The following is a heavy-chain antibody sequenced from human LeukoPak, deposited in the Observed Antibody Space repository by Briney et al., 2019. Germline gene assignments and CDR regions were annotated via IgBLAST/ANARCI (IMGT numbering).Heavy chain of an antibody. CDR2: IHYSGST. V-gene: IGHV4-38-2*02. J-gene: IGHJ4*02. D-gene: IGHD5-18*01. CDR1: GYFISSAYY. CDR3: ARVLTGYSYGWALAVFDY. Sequence: SETLSLTCTVSGYFISSAYYWGWIRQPPGKGLEWIGSIHYSGSTDYNPSLKSRVTISVDTSKNQFSLNLTSVTAADTAVYYCARVLTGYSYGWALAVFDYWGQGTLVTVSS.